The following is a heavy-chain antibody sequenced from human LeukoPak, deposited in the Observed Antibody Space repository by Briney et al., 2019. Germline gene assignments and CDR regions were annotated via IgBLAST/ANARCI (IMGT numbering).Heavy chain of an antibody. CDR2: ISSISTYM. V-gene: IGHV3-21*01. CDR1: GFTFSTYH. Sequence: GGSLRLSRGASGFTFSTYHMNWVRQAPGKGLEWVSSISSISTYMYYADSVKGRFTISRDNAKNSLYLQMNRLRAEDTAVYYCSAGTAVAADFWGQGTLVTVSS. D-gene: IGHD6-19*01. CDR3: SAGTAVAADF. J-gene: IGHJ4*02.